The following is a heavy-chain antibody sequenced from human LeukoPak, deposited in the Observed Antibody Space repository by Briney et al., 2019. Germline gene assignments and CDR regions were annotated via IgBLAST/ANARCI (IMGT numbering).Heavy chain of an antibody. V-gene: IGHV3-7*02. D-gene: IGHD3-10*01. Sequence: GRSLRLSCAVSEFSFSKFWMSWVRQAPGKGLEYVAYINQDGSDKYYVDSVKGRFTISRDNAKNSLFLQMNSLRAEDTAVYYCGSGRLAYWGQGTLVTVSS. CDR2: INQDGSDK. J-gene: IGHJ4*02. CDR3: GSGRLAY. CDR1: EFSFSKFW.